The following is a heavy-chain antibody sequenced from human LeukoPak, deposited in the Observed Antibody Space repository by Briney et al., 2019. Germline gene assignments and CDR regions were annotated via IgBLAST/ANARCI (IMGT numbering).Heavy chain of an antibody. Sequence: SETLSLTCTASLDSTTSNFWSWVRQPPGKGLEWIGEIHRSGSPNYNPSLQSRVTVSIDRSRNQIVLELSSVTAADTAVYYCARGILGGFNPGAYWGQGTLVTVSS. J-gene: IGHJ4*02. D-gene: IGHD1-14*01. CDR1: LDSTTSNF. V-gene: IGHV4-4*02. CDR3: ARGILGGFNPGAY. CDR2: IHRSGSP.